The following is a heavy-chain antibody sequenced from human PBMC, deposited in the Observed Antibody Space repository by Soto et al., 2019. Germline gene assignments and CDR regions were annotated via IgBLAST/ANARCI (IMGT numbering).Heavy chain of an antibody. D-gene: IGHD6-19*01. CDR2: INSDGSST. Sequence: GGSLRLSCAASGFTFSSYWMHWACQAPGKGLVWVSRINSDGSSTSYADSVKGRFTISRDNAKNTLYLQMNSLRAEDTAVYYCARDLTILVPIAVIYYYGMDVWGQGTTVTVSS. CDR3: ARDLTILVPIAVIYYYGMDV. J-gene: IGHJ6*02. V-gene: IGHV3-74*01. CDR1: GFTFSSYW.